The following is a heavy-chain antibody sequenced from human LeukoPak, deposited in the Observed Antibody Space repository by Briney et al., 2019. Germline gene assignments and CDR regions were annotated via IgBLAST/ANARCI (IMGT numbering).Heavy chain of an antibody. Sequence: GGSLRLSCAASGFTFDDYAMHWVRQAPGKGLEWVSGISWNSGSIGYADSVKGRFTISRDNAKNSLYLQMNSLRAEDTAVYYCARETSSLYYYGMDVWGQGTTVTVSS. CDR2: ISWNSGSI. CDR1: GFTFDDYA. J-gene: IGHJ6*02. D-gene: IGHD1/OR15-1a*01. CDR3: ARETSSLYYYGMDV. V-gene: IGHV3-9*01.